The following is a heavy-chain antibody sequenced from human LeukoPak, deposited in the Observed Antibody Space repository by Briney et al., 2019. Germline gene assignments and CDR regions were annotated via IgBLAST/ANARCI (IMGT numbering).Heavy chain of an antibody. Sequence: ASVKVSCKASGSTFSSYDINWVRQATGQGLEWMGWMNLNSGDTGYTPRFQGRVTITADTSTDTAYMELSSLRSEDTAVYYCATNQQRWLQWNYWGQGTLVTVSS. J-gene: IGHJ4*02. D-gene: IGHD5-24*01. V-gene: IGHV1-8*02. CDR1: GSTFSSYD. CDR2: MNLNSGDT. CDR3: ATNQQRWLQWNY.